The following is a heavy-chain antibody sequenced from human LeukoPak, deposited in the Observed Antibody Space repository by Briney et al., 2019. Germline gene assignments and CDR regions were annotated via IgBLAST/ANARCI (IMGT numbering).Heavy chain of an antibody. Sequence: SETLSLTCAVYGGSFSGYYWSWIRQPPGKGLEWIGEINHSGSTNYNPSLKSRVTISVDTSKNQFSLKLSSVTAADTAVYYCARLASSVEMAGTDYWGQGTLVTVSS. CDR3: ARLASSVEMAGTDY. D-gene: IGHD1-1*01. J-gene: IGHJ4*02. CDR2: INHSGST. V-gene: IGHV4-34*01. CDR1: GGSFSGYY.